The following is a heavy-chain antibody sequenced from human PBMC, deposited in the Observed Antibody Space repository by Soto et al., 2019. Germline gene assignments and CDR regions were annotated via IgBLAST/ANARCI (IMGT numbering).Heavy chain of an antibody. CDR1: GFTVSSNY. D-gene: IGHD3-22*01. Sequence: GGSLRLSCAASGFTVSSNYMSWVRQAPGKGLEWVSVIYSGGSTYYADSVKGRFTISRDNSKNTLYLQMNSLRAEDTAVYYCARDGFYYDSSGYQPLDAFDIWGQGXMVTV. J-gene: IGHJ3*02. V-gene: IGHV3-53*01. CDR3: ARDGFYYDSSGYQPLDAFDI. CDR2: IYSGGST.